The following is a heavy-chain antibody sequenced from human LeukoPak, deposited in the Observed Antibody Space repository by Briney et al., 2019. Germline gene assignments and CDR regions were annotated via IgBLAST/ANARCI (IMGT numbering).Heavy chain of an antibody. V-gene: IGHV4-39*07. D-gene: IGHD3-16*02. CDR1: GGSISSGGYY. J-gene: IGHJ4*02. Sequence: SETLSLTCTVSGGSISSGGYYWSWIRQHPGKGLEWIGEINHSGSTNYNPSLKSRVTISVDTSKNQFSLKLSSVTAADTAVYYCASGGGVIVRYVYWGQGTLVTVSS. CDR2: INHSGST. CDR3: ASGGGVIVRYVY.